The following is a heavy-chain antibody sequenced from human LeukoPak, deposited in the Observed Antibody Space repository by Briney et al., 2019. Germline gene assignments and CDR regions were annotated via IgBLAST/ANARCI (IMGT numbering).Heavy chain of an antibody. D-gene: IGHD6-6*01. J-gene: IGHJ4*02. CDR1: GFTFSSYA. Sequence: GGSLRLSCAASGFTFSSYAMSWVRQAPGKGLEWVAVIWYGGSNKYYADSVKGRFTISRDNSKNTLYLQMNSLRAEDTAVYYCAKGAVEGVAAPSPVDYWGQGTLVTVSS. CDR2: IWYGGSNK. V-gene: IGHV3-30*02. CDR3: AKGAVEGVAAPSPVDY.